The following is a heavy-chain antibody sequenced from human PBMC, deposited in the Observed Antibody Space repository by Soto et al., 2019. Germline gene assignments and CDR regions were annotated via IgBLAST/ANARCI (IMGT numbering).Heavy chain of an antibody. CDR1: GYIFTAYG. Sequence: ASVKVSCKTSGYIFTAYGLAWLRQAPGQRPEWMGWVSTNDDRTNYAQKFQGRVTMTTDRSTTTTSMELRSLRPDDTAVYYCARELNTESSAYYSFAFWGQGILVTVLL. V-gene: IGHV1-18*01. D-gene: IGHD3-22*01. CDR3: ARELNTESSAYYSFAF. J-gene: IGHJ4*02. CDR2: VSTNDDRT.